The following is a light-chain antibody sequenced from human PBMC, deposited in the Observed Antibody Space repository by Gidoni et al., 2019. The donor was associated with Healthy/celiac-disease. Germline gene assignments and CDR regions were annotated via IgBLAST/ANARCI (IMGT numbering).Light chain of an antibody. CDR1: NIGSKS. J-gene: IGLJ2*01. Sequence: SYVLTQPPSVPAAPGKTARITCGGNNIGSKSVHWYQQKPGQAPVLVVYDDSYRPSGIPERFSGSNSGNTATLTISRVEAGDEADYYCQVWDSEAHVVFGGGTKLTVL. CDR2: DDS. V-gene: IGLV3-21*03. CDR3: QVWDSEAHVV.